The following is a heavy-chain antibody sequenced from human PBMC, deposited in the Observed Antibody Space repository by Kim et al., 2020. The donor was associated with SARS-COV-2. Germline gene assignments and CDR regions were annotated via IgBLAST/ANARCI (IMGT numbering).Heavy chain of an antibody. D-gene: IGHD2-15*01. V-gene: IGHV4-39*01. J-gene: IGHJ5*02. Sequence: SETLSLTCTVSGGSISSSSYYWGWIRQPPGKGLEWIGSIYYSGSTYYNPSLKSRVTISVDTSKNQFSLKLSSVTAADTAVYYCARGNVVVVAATRVDNWFDPWGQGTLVTVSS. CDR2: IYYSGST. CDR1: GGSISSSSYY. CDR3: ARGNVVVVAATRVDNWFDP.